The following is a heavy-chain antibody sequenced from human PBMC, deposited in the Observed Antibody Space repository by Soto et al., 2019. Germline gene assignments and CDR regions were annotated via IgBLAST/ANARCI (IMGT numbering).Heavy chain of an antibody. CDR1: GFTFSDYY. CDR3: ATPPLYSSGWYRRFDY. V-gene: IGHV3-11*01. J-gene: IGHJ4*02. CDR2: ISSSGSTI. Sequence: GGSLRLSCAASGFTFSDYYMSWIRQAPGKGLEWVSYISSSGSTIYYADSVKGRFTISRDNAKNSLYLQMNSLRAEDTAVYYCATPPLYSSGWYRRFDYWGQGTLVTSPQ. D-gene: IGHD6-19*01.